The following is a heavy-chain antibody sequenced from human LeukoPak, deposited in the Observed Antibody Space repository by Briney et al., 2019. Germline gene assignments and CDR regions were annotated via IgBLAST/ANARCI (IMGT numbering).Heavy chain of an antibody. Sequence: GGSLGLSCAASGFTFSDYYMSWIRQAPGKGLEWVSYISSSSSYTNYADSVKGRFTISRDNAKNSLYLQMNSLRAEDTAVYYCARGSRVWFGELLFDYWGQGTLVTVSS. CDR1: GFTFSDYY. J-gene: IGHJ4*02. D-gene: IGHD3-10*01. CDR2: ISSSSSYT. V-gene: IGHV3-11*06. CDR3: ARGSRVWFGELLFDY.